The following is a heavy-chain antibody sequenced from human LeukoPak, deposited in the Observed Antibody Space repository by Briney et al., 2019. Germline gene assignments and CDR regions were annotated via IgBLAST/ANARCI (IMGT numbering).Heavy chain of an antibody. D-gene: IGHD1-26*01. CDR2: INHSGNS. V-gene: IGHV4-34*01. CDR1: GGSFSDYY. Sequence: SETLSLTCAVYGGSFSDYYWSYIRQSPGKGLEWIGEINHSGNSNYNPSLKSRVTISVDTSKNQFSLKLSSVTAADTAVYYCARRSGSYPRGEFDYWGQGTLVTVSS. CDR3: ARRSGSYPRGEFDY. J-gene: IGHJ4*02.